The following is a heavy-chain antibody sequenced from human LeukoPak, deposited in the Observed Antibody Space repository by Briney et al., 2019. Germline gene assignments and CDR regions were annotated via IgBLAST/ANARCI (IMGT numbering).Heavy chain of an antibody. CDR3: ARVVYDSSGYYLFDY. CDR2: IYHSGST. CDR1: GYSISSGYY. J-gene: IGHJ4*02. V-gene: IGHV4-38-2*02. Sequence: SETLSLTCTVSGYSISSGYYWGWIRQPPGKGLEWIGSIYHSGSTYYNPSLKSRVTISVDTSKNQFSLKLSSVTAADTAVYYCARVVYDSSGYYLFDYWGQGTLVTVSS. D-gene: IGHD3-22*01.